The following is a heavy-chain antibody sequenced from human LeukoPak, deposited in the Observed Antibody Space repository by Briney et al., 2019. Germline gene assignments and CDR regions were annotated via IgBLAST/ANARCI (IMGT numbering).Heavy chain of an antibody. CDR2: ISSSSSYI. D-gene: IGHD3-9*01. J-gene: IGHJ4*02. Sequence: GGSLRLSCAASGFTFSSYSMNWVRQAPGKGLEWVSSISSSSSYIYYADSVKGRFTISRDNAKNSLYLQMNSLRAEDTAVYYCARFKYDILTGYFSYWRQRTLVTVSS. CDR1: GFTFSSYS. V-gene: IGHV3-21*01. CDR3: ARFKYDILTGYFSY.